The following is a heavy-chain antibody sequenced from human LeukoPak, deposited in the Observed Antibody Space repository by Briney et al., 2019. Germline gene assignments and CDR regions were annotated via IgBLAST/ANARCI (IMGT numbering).Heavy chain of an antibody. Sequence: TGWVYAARSETQYVQKFQGKVNMTRDTSISTAYMELSRLRSDDTAVYYCARVLERAKFDYWGQGTLVTVSS. V-gene: IGHV1-2*02. CDR3: ARVLERAKFDY. D-gene: IGHD1-1*01. J-gene: IGHJ4*02. CDR2: VYAARSET.